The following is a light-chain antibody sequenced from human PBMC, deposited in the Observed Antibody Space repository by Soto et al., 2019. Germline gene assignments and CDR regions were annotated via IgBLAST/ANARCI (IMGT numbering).Light chain of an antibody. CDR3: QKRNFWPFT. Sequence: ENVLTQSPATLSLSPGERATLSCRASQSIGNFLAWYQQKPGQAPRLLIFDASNRAAGIPTRFSASGSETDFTLTIDSLEPEVSAVYYCQKRNFWPFTFGPGTRVEIK. V-gene: IGKV3-11*01. CDR2: DAS. J-gene: IGKJ3*01. CDR1: QSIGNF.